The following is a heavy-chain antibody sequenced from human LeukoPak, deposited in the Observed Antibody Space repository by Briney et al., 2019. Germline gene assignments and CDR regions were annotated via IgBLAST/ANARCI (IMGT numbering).Heavy chain of an antibody. D-gene: IGHD6-13*01. J-gene: IGHJ5*02. V-gene: IGHV4-59*01. CDR1: GGSINTYY. CDR3: ARDGAAAGSWFDP. CDR2: IHYSGST. Sequence: SETLSLTCTVSGGSINTYYWTWIRQPPGKGLEWIGYIHYSGSTNYNPSLKSRLTISVDTSKNQSSLKVTSVTAADTAVYYCARDGAAAGSWFDPWGQGTLVTVSS.